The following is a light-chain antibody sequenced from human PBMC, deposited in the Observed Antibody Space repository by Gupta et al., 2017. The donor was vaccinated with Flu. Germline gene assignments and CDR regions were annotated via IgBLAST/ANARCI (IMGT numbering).Light chain of an antibody. CDR3: QQSAWT. V-gene: IGKV4-1*01. Sequence: DIVMTQSPDSLALSLGERATINCKSSQSVLYSSNNKNYLAWYQQKPGQPPKLLIYWASTRESGVPDRFSGSGSGTDFTLTISSLQAEDVAVYYCQQSAWTFGQGTKVEIK. CDR2: WAS. J-gene: IGKJ1*01. CDR1: QSVLYSSNNKNY.